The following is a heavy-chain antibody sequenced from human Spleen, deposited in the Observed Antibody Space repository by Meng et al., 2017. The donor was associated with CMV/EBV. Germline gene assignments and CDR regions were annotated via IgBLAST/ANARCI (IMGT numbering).Heavy chain of an antibody. Sequence: ASVKVSCMTSGYSFTSYGINGVRQAPGQGLEWLGWSSAYNADTKYAEKFQGRVTMTTDTSTTTSDMDLRSLRYDDTAVYYCARDRAGYAFWSAQHYPDVFDIWGQGTMVTVSS. V-gene: IGHV1-18*01. CDR1: GYSFTSYG. J-gene: IGHJ3*02. CDR2: SSAYNADT. D-gene: IGHD3-3*01. CDR3: ARDRAGYAFWSAQHYPDVFDI.